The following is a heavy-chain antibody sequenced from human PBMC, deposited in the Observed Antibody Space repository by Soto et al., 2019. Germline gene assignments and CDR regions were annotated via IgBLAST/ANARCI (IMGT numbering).Heavy chain of an antibody. CDR2: VYYNGFT. D-gene: IGHD3-3*01. J-gene: IGHJ5*02. CDR1: GGSISSSSYY. V-gene: IGHV4-39*01. CDR3: ARMGDFWSGPGELDP. Sequence: ETLSLTCTVSGGSISSSSYYWAWNRQSPGKGLEWIGSVYYNGFTYYNPSLKSRVTISVDTSKNQFSLKLTSVTAADTAVYYCARMGDFWSGPGELDPWGQGTLVTVSS.